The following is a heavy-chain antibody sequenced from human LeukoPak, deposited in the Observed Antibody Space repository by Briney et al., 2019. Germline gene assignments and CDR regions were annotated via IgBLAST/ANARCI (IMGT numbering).Heavy chain of an antibody. J-gene: IGHJ5*02. CDR1: GGSFSGYY. V-gene: IGHV4-34*01. CDR3: ARGAYWFDP. Sequence: PSETLSLTCAVYGGSFSGYYWSWIRLPPGKGPEWIEEINHSGSTNYNPSLKSRVTISVDTSKNQFSLKLSSVTAADTAVYYRARGAYWFDPWGQGTLVTVSS. CDR2: INHSGST.